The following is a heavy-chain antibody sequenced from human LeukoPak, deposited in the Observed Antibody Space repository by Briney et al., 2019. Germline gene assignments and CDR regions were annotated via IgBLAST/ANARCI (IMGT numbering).Heavy chain of an antibody. CDR1: GFTFSSYG. CDR3: ARALYYLDSSGYGY. D-gene: IGHD3-22*01. V-gene: IGHV3-30*02. CDR2: IRYDGSNK. J-gene: IGHJ4*02. Sequence: GGSLRLSCAESGFTFSSYGMHWVRQAPGKGLEWVAFIRYDGSNKHYTDSVKGRFTISRDNSKNTLYMQMNSLRAEDTAVYYYARALYYLDSSGYGYWGQGTLVTVSS.